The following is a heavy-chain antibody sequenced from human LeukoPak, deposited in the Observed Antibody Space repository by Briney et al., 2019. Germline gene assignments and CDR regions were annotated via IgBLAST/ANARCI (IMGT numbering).Heavy chain of an antibody. CDR2: ISYHGSNK. D-gene: IGHD6-19*01. V-gene: IGHV3-30*04. CDR1: GFTFSNYA. Sequence: GRSLRLSCAVSGFTFSNYAMHWVRQAPGKGLEWVAVISYHGSNKNYADSVRGRFTISRDNSKNTLYLQMNSLRAEDTAVYYCAKGPSSSGWYGEEYYFDYWGQGTLVTVSS. J-gene: IGHJ4*02. CDR3: AKGPSSSGWYGEEYYFDY.